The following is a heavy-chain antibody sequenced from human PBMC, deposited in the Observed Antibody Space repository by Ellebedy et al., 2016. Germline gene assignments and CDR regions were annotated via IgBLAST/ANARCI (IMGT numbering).Heavy chain of an antibody. CDR1: GFTFSTYS. CDR2: ISSGSYYI. V-gene: IGHV3-21*01. CDR3: ASGEAVAGILTS. D-gene: IGHD6-19*01. J-gene: IGHJ5*02. Sequence: GGSLRLSXAASGFTFSTYSMNWVRQAPGKGLEWVSSISSGSYYINYADSVKGRFTISRDNAKNSLYLQMNSLRDEDTAVYYCASGEAVAGILTSWGQGTLVTVSS.